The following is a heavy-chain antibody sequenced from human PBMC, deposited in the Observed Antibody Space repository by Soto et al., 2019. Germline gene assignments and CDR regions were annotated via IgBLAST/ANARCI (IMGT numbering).Heavy chain of an antibody. Sequence: QVQLQQWGAGLLKPSATLSLTCAVYGGSFSGYYWSWIRQPPGKGLAWIGEINHSGSTNYNPSLKSRLTVSVDTSTDQFSLKLGSMTAADTAVYYCASRRGGYYYYYGMDVWGQGTTVTVSS. D-gene: IGHD1-26*01. V-gene: IGHV4-34*01. CDR1: GGSFSGYY. J-gene: IGHJ6*02. CDR3: ASRRGGYYYYYGMDV. CDR2: INHSGST.